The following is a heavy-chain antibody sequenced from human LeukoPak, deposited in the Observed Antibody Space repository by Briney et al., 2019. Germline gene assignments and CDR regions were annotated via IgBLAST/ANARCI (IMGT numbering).Heavy chain of an antibody. J-gene: IGHJ2*01. Sequence: GGSLRLSCAASGFTFSTNYMNWVRQAPGKGLEWVSILYSGSSTYYSDSVEGRFTISRDSSKNTLFLQMNDLRAEDTAVYYCARVGDHFHWYLDLWGRGTLVTVSS. V-gene: IGHV3-53*01. CDR3: ARVGDHFHWYLDL. CDR1: GFTFSTNY. D-gene: IGHD3-3*02. CDR2: LYSGSST.